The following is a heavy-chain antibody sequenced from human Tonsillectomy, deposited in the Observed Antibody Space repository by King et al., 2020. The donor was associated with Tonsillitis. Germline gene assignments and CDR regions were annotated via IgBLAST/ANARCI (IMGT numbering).Heavy chain of an antibody. CDR1: GFTFSSYA. V-gene: IGHV3-23*04. D-gene: IGHD6-19*01. CDR2: ISGSGGST. J-gene: IGHJ4*02. Sequence: DVQLVESGGGLVQPGGSLRLSCAASGFTFSSYAMSWVRQAPGKGLEWVSVISGSGGSTYYADTVKGRFTISRDNSQNTLYLQMNSLRAEDTAVYYCAKEAYSSGWYRWMTDYWGQGTPVTVSS. CDR3: AKEAYSSGWYRWMTDY.